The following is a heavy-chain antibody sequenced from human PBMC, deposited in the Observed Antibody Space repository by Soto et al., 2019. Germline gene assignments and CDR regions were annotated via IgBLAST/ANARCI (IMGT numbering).Heavy chain of an antibody. CDR1: GGSISSYY. CDR2: IYYSGST. Sequence: PSETLSLTCTVSGGSISSYYWSWIRQPPGKGLEWIGYIYYSGSTNYNPSLTIRVTISVDTSKNQFSLKLSSVTAADTAVYYCARDSGWPKYYFDYWGQGTLVTVSS. CDR3: ARDSGWPKYYFDY. D-gene: IGHD6-19*01. J-gene: IGHJ4*02. V-gene: IGHV4-59*12.